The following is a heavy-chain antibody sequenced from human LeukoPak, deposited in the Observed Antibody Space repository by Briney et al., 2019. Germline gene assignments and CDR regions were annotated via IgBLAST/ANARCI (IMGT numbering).Heavy chain of an antibody. CDR3: ARLSWYYYYMDV. D-gene: IGHD6-13*01. CDR1: GFTFSSYW. CDR2: INWNGGST. V-gene: IGHV3-20*01. Sequence: PGGSLRLSCAASGFTFSSYWMHWVRQAPGKGLEWVSGINWNGGSTGYADSVKGRFTISRDNAKNSLYLQMNSLRAEDTALYHCARLSWYYYYMDVWGKGTTVTISS. J-gene: IGHJ6*03.